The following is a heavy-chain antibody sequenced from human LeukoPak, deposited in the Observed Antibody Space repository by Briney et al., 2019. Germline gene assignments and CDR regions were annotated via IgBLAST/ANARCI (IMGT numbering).Heavy chain of an antibody. D-gene: IGHD3-22*01. J-gene: IGHJ4*02. CDR1: GGSFSDYY. V-gene: IGHV4-34*01. CDR2: INHSGST. Sequence: PSETLSLTCAVYGGSFSDYYWSWIRQAPGKGLEWIGEINHSGSTNYSPSLKSRVTISVDTSKNQFSLKLTSVTAADMAVYFCASAYYYGSGGYYPHFDSWGQGTLVTVSS. CDR3: ASAYYYGSGGYYPHFDS.